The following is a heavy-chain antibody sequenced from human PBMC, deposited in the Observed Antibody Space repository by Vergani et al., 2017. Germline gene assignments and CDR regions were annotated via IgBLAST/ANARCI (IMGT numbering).Heavy chain of an antibody. Sequence: QVQLVQSGGEVKKPGASVKVSCKASGYTFTSYGITWVRQAPGQGLEWMGWISVYNGNTNYAQKLQGRVIMTTDTSTSTAYMELRSLRSDDTAVYYWARDRRDYGDYLFYGMDVWGQGTTVTVSS. J-gene: IGHJ6*02. V-gene: IGHV1-18*01. D-gene: IGHD4-17*01. CDR2: ISVYNGNT. CDR1: GYTFTSYG. CDR3: ARDRRDYGDYLFYGMDV.